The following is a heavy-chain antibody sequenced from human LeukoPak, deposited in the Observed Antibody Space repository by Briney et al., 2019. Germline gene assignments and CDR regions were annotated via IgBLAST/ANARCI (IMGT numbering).Heavy chain of an antibody. CDR2: IKQDGSEK. V-gene: IGHV3-7*01. CDR3: AKGLQQLVSPFDY. D-gene: IGHD6-13*01. Sequence: GGSLRLSCAASGFTFSSYWMSWVRQAPGKGLEWVANIKQDGSEKYYVDSVKGRFTISRDNSKNTLYLQMNSLRAEDTAVYYCAKGLQQLVSPFDYWGQGTLVTVSS. J-gene: IGHJ4*02. CDR1: GFTFSSYW.